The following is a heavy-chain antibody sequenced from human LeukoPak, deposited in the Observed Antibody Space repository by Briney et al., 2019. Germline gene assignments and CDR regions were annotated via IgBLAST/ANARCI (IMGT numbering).Heavy chain of an antibody. CDR2: ISSYDGNT. V-gene: IGHV1-18*01. CDR1: GYMFTSYG. J-gene: IGHJ4*02. D-gene: IGHD2-8*01. CDR3: ARGHRYYTIGVCYDY. Sequence: ASVKVSCKASGYMFTSYGINCVPQAPGQGLEWMGWISSYDGNTNYAQRLQGRVTMTTDSSTSTAYMELTSLRSDDTAVYYCARGHRYYTIGVCYDYWRRGTLVTVSS.